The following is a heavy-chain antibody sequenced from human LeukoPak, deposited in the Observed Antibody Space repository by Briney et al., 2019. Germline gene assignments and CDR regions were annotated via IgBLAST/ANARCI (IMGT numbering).Heavy chain of an antibody. CDR2: IYPGDSDT. V-gene: IGHV5-51*01. CDR3: TRHRNRRADDY. Sequence: GESLKISWECSGYYFTTDWSGWVRQMPGKGLEWMGIIYPGDSDTRDRPSFQGQVTISVNKSISTAYLHWSSLKDSDTAIYYCTRHRNRRADDYWGQRTPVT. D-gene: IGHD2/OR15-2a*01. J-gene: IGHJ4*02. CDR1: GYYFTTDW.